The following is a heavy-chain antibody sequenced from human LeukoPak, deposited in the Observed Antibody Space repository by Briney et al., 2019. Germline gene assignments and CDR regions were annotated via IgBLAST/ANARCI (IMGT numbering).Heavy chain of an antibody. D-gene: IGHD7-27*01. J-gene: IGHJ4*02. CDR1: GGSVSDYY. Sequence: PSETLSLTCTGSGGSVSDYYWSWIRQSPGKGLEWIGYIYPTGSTSYSPSLMSRVTISADTSQNQFSLKLSSVTAADTAVYYCASRKLGNDYWGQGTLVTVSS. V-gene: IGHV4-59*02. CDR2: IYPTGST. CDR3: ASRKLGNDY.